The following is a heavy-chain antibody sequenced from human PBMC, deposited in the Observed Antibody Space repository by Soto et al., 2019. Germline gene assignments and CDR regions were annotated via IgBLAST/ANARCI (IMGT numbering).Heavy chain of an antibody. CDR2: IYYSENT. CDR3: ARQGSTRFYYYYYGMDV. Sequence: SETLSLTCTVSGVSISSGDYYWSWIRQPPGKGLEWIGYIYYSENTYSNPSLKSRVTISVDTSKNQFSLKLSSVTAADTAVYYCARQGSTRFYYYYYGMDVWGQGTTVTVSS. D-gene: IGHD2-2*01. CDR1: GVSISSGDYY. J-gene: IGHJ6*02. V-gene: IGHV4-30-4*01.